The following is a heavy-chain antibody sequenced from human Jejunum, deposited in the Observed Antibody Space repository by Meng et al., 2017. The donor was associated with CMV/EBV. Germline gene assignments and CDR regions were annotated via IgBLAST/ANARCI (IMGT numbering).Heavy chain of an antibody. D-gene: IGHD1-26*01. CDR1: GFTLSNYW. J-gene: IGHJ4*02. CDR3: TRVLSGSSGQFDN. V-gene: IGHV3-74*01. CDR2: INSDASIT. Sequence: GQVVGPGGGLVRPGESLRLSCAASGFTLSNYWMHWVRQVPGKGLVWVSRINSDASITSYANSVKGRFTISRDNAKNTLYLQMNSLSVEDTAVYYCTRVLSGSSGQFDNWGQGALVTVSS.